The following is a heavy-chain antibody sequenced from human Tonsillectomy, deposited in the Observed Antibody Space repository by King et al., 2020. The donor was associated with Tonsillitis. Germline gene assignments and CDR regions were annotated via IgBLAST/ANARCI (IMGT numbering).Heavy chain of an antibody. V-gene: IGHV2-70*04. CDR2: IDWVDDK. CDR1: GFSLNTIGMR. J-gene: IGHJ3*01. D-gene: IGHD3-3*01. CDR3: ARDRSGFDV. Sequence: VTLKESGPALVKPTETLTLTCTFSGFSLNTIGMRVSWIRQPPGKALECLARIDWVDDKFYNTSLKTRLTSSKATSKNQVVLNMTNMDPVDTATYYCARDRSGFDVWGQGTMVTVSS.